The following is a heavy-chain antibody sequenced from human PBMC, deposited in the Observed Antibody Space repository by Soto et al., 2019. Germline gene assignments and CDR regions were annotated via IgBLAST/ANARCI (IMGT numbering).Heavy chain of an antibody. CDR2: ISGSGFNK. CDR3: AKNQGVELVPLATVDWFDP. J-gene: IGHJ5*02. V-gene: IGHV3-23*01. CDR1: GFIFENFG. Sequence: AGGSLRLSCAASGFIFENFGMSWVRQAPGKGLQWISSISGSGFNKYYADSVKGRLTISRDNSKSTVYLELNNLSAEDTAVYYCAKNQGVELVPLATVDWFDPWGQGSVVTVSS. D-gene: IGHD1-26*01.